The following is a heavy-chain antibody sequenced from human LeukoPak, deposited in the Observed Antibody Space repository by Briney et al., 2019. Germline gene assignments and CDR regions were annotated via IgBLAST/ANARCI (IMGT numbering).Heavy chain of an antibody. CDR2: FYTSGNT. CDR3: ARGLYDSTGYRKKYFYYMDV. V-gene: IGHV4-4*07. J-gene: IGHJ6*03. Sequence: SETLSLTCTVSDGSISSYYWSWIRQPAGKGLEWIGRFYTSGNTNYHPSLRSRVTMSVDTSKNQFSLKLSSVTAADTAVYYCARGLYDSTGYRKKYFYYMDVWGKGTTVVVSS. CDR1: DGSISSYY. D-gene: IGHD3-22*01.